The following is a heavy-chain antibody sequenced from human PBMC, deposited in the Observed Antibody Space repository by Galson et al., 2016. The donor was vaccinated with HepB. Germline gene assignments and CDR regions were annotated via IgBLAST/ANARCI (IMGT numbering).Heavy chain of an antibody. CDR2: INSDRGET. CDR3: AREYWGGHWDY. V-gene: IGHV1-3*04. J-gene: IGHJ4*02. D-gene: IGHD7-27*01. Sequence: SVKVSCKASGYTFTSYAMHWVRQAPGQRPEWMGWINSDRGETTYSQNFRGRVTITRDTSATTVYMELSSLRSKDTAIYYCAREYWGGHWDYWGQGTLVTVSS. CDR1: GYTFTSYA.